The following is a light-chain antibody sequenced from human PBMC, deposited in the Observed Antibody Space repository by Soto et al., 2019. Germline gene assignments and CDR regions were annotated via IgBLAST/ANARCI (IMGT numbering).Light chain of an antibody. CDR3: QQRSNWLMYT. CDR2: DAS. J-gene: IGKJ2*01. Sequence: EIVLTQSPATLSLSPGERATLSCRASQSVSSWLAWYQQKPGQAPRLLIYDASNRATGIPARFSGSVSGTDFTLTISSLEPEDFAVYYCQQRSNWLMYTFGQGTKLEIK. CDR1: QSVSSW. V-gene: IGKV3-11*01.